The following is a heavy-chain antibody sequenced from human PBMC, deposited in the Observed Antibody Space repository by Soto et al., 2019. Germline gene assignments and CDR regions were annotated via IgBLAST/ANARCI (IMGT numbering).Heavy chain of an antibody. CDR2: ISYDGSNK. Sequence: QVQLVESGGGVVQPGRSLRLSCAASGFTFSSYAMHWVRQAPGKGLEWVAVISYDGSNKYYADSVKGRFTISRDNSKNTLYLQMNSLRAEDTAVYYCARGRGYSYGSSDYWGQGTPVTVSS. J-gene: IGHJ4*02. CDR1: GFTFSSYA. CDR3: ARGRGYSYGSSDY. D-gene: IGHD5-18*01. V-gene: IGHV3-30-3*01.